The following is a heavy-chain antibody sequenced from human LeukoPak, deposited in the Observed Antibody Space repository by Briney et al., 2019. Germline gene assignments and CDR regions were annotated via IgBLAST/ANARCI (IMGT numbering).Heavy chain of an antibody. CDR1: GLTFSNAW. CDR2: IYYSGST. D-gene: IGHD2-2*01. V-gene: IGHV4-59*08. Sequence: GSLRLSCVASGLTFSNAWMSWVRQAPGKGLEWIGYIYYSGSTNYNPSLKSRVTISVDTSKNQFSLKLSSVTAADTAVYYCARRAFVVVPAAARDAFDIWGQGTMVTVSS. CDR3: ARRAFVVVPAAARDAFDI. J-gene: IGHJ3*02.